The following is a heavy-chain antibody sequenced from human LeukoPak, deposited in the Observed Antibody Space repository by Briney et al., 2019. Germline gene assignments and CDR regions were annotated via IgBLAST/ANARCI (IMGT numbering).Heavy chain of an antibody. V-gene: IGHV3-23*01. D-gene: IGHD1-26*01. CDR1: GFTFSAYG. Sequence: GGSLRLSCAASGFTFSAYGMSWVRQAPGKGLEWVSGISGSGGSRFYTDSVKGRFTISRDNSKNTLYLQMNSLRAEDTAVYYCAKLREWELPDLFDYWGQGTLVTVSS. CDR3: AKLREWELPDLFDY. J-gene: IGHJ4*02. CDR2: ISGSGGSR.